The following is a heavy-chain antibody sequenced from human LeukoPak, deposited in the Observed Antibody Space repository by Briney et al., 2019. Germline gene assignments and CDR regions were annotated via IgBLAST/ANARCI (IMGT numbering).Heavy chain of an antibody. CDR3: ARDRSPAYGSGSPT. CDR2: IIPILGIA. V-gene: IGHV1-69*04. Sequence: SVKVSCKASGGTFSSYAISWVRQAPGQGLEWMGRIIPILGIANYAQKFQGRVTITADKSTSAAYMELSSLRSEDTAVYYCARDRSPAYGSGSPTWGQGTLVTVSS. CDR1: GGTFSSYA. D-gene: IGHD3-10*01. J-gene: IGHJ4*02.